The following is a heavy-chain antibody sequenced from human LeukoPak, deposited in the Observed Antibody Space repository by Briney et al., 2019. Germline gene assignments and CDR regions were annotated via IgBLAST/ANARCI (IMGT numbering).Heavy chain of an antibody. CDR2: MNPNSGNT. V-gene: IGHV1-8*01. CDR1: GYTFTSYD. J-gene: IGHJ3*02. D-gene: IGHD5-18*01. Sequence: ASVKVSCKASGYTFTSYDINWERQATGQGLEWMGWMNPNSGNTGYAQKFQGRVTMTRNTSISTAYMELSSLRSEDTAVYYCARVYSYGSLDAFDIWGQGTMVTVSS. CDR3: ARVYSYGSLDAFDI.